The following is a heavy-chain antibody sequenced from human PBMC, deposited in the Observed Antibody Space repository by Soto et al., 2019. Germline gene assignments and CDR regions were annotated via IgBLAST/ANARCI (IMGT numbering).Heavy chain of an antibody. V-gene: IGHV4-61*08. CDR3: ARDAGYSYGQPYYFDY. CDR1: GGSLSSGGYF. Sequence: ASETLSLTCGVSGGSLSSGGYFWGWIRQPPGKGLEWIGYIYYSGSTNYNPSLKSRVTISVDTSKNQFSLKLSSVTAADTAVYYCARDAGYSYGQPYYFDYWGQGTLVTVSS. CDR2: IYYSGST. J-gene: IGHJ4*02. D-gene: IGHD5-18*01.